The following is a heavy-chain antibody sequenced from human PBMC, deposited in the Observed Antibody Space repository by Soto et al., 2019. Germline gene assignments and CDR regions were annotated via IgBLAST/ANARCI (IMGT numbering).Heavy chain of an antibody. V-gene: IGHV1-69*12. D-gene: IGHD6-19*01. CDR3: AKGAVAGTPTSYYYYGMDV. CDR2: IIPIFGTV. CDR1: GGTFRTYA. Sequence: QVQLLQSGAEVKKPGSSVRVSCEASGGTFRTYAISWVHQAPGQGLEWMGEIIPIFGTVNYAQKFQGRVTITADESTTTVYMDLRSLRSEDTAVYYCAKGAVAGTPTSYYYYGMDVWGQGTTVTVSS. J-gene: IGHJ6*02.